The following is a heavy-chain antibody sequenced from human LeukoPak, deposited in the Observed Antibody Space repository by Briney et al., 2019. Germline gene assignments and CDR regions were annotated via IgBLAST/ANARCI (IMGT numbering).Heavy chain of an antibody. V-gene: IGHV3-7*01. CDR2: IKQDGSEK. J-gene: IGHJ6*02. CDR3: ARHYYDSSGYYSREDYYYGMDV. Sequence: PGGSLRLSCAASGFTFSSYWMSWVRQAPGKGLEWVANIKQDGSEKYYVDSVKGRFTISRDNATNSLYLQMNSLRAEDTAVYYCARHYYDSSGYYSREDYYYGMDVWGQGTTVTVSS. D-gene: IGHD3-22*01. CDR1: GFTFSSYW.